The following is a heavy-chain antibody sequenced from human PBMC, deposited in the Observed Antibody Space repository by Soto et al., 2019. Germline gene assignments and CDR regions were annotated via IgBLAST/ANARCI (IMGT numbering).Heavy chain of an antibody. CDR3: ARGMGYNHRRNHFYYGMDV. Sequence: QVQLVESGGGVVQPGRSLRLSCAPSGFTFNTYGIHWVRQAPGKGLEWVAVISYDGTKKYYADIVEGRFTISRDNSKITVYLQMNTLRAEDTAVYHCARGMGYNHRRNHFYYGMDVWGQGTTVPVSS. V-gene: IGHV3-30-3*01. CDR1: GFTFNTYG. J-gene: IGHJ6*02. D-gene: IGHD1-1*01. CDR2: ISYDGTKK.